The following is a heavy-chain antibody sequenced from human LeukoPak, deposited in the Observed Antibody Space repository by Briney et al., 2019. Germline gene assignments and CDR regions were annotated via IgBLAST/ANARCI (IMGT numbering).Heavy chain of an antibody. CDR2: IHLSGRT. CDR1: GGSITTTNW. CDR3: AREAGYSYNFYFVY. J-gene: IGHJ4*02. D-gene: IGHD5-18*01. V-gene: IGHV4-4*02. Sequence: SGTLSLTCGVSGGSITTTNWWSWVRQPPGQGLEWIGEIHLSGRTNYNPSLNSRVTLALDTSKNHLSLSLTSVTAADTALYYCAREAGYSYNFYFVYWGQGTLVTVSS.